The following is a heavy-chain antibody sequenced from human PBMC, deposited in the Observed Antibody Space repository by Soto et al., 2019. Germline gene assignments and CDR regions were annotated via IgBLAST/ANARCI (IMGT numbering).Heavy chain of an antibody. Sequence: GVSLRLSCAASGFTFSSCVMSWVRQAPGKGLEWVSAISGNGGNTYYIDSVKGRFTISRDNSKNSLYLQMNSLTPEDTALYYCAKDIGAPETSGWFSSGMDVWGQGTTVTVSS. D-gene: IGHD6-19*01. CDR2: ISGNGGNT. CDR1: GFTFSSCV. CDR3: AKDIGAPETSGWFSSGMDV. J-gene: IGHJ6*02. V-gene: IGHV3-23*01.